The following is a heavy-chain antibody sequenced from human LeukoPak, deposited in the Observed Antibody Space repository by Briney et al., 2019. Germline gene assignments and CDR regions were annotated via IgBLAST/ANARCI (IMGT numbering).Heavy chain of an antibody. V-gene: IGHV4-34*01. J-gene: IGHJ5*02. Sequence: PSETLSLTCAVYGGSFSGYYWSWIRQPPRQGLGWIGEINHSGSTNYNPSLKSRVPISVDTSKNQFSLKLSSVTAADTAVYYCAREDTTTANYVGWFDPWGQGTLVTVSS. D-gene: IGHD4-17*01. CDR2: INHSGST. CDR1: GGSFSGYY. CDR3: AREDTTTANYVGWFDP.